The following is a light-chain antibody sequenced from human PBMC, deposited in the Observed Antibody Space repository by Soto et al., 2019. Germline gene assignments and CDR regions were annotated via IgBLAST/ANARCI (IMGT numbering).Light chain of an antibody. CDR1: RSNIGSNH. CDR3: AAWDDRMRGAF. Sequence: QSVLTQPPSASGTPGPRVTISCSGARSNIGSNHVYWYQQIPGTAPKLLIYSDNQRPTGVPDRFSGSKSGTSASLAISGLRSEDEADYYCAAWDDRMRGAFFGTGTKVTVL. J-gene: IGLJ1*01. V-gene: IGLV1-47*02. CDR2: SDN.